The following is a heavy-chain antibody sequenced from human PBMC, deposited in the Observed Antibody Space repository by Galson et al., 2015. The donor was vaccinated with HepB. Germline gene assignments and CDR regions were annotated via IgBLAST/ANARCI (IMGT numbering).Heavy chain of an antibody. CDR2: INHSGST. CDR3: ARVEGGYCSSTSCYTLFRAYNWFDP. J-gene: IGHJ5*02. D-gene: IGHD2-2*02. CDR1: GGSFSGYY. V-gene: IGHV4-34*01. Sequence: SETLSLTCAVYGGSFSGYYWSWIRQPPGKGLEWIGEINHSGSTNYNPSLKSRVTISVDTSKNQFSLKLSSVTAADTAVYYCARVEGGYCSSTSCYTLFRAYNWFDPWGQGTLVTVSS.